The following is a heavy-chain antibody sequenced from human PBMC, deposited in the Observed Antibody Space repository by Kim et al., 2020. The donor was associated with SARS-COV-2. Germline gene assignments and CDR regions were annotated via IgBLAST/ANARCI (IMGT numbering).Heavy chain of an antibody. Sequence: ASVKVSCKASGYTFTSYGISWVRQAPGQGLEWMGWISAYNGNTNYAQKLQGRVTMTTDTSTSTAYMELRSLRSDDTAVYYCAREIPSSFLNVMTTVTYSMYFDSWGQGTLVTVSS. CDR3: AREIPSSFLNVMTTVTYSMYFDS. D-gene: IGHD4-17*01. CDR2: ISAYNGNT. V-gene: IGHV1-18*01. CDR1: GYTFTSYG. J-gene: IGHJ4*02.